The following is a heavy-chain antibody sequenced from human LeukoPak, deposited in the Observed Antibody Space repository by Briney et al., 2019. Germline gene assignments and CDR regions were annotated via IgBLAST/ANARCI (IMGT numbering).Heavy chain of an antibody. CDR3: ARDQHPSTYYYDSSGYYYRSAKY. Sequence: GGPLRLSCAASGFTFSIYAMHWVPEAPDRAVEGVAVISYYGSNKYYADPVKGRFTISSENSKNTLYLQMNRLRDEDTAVYYCARDQHPSTYYYDSSGYYYRSAKYWGQGTLVTVSS. V-gene: IGHV3-30*04. J-gene: IGHJ4*02. CDR1: GFTFSIYA. D-gene: IGHD3-22*01. CDR2: ISYYGSNK.